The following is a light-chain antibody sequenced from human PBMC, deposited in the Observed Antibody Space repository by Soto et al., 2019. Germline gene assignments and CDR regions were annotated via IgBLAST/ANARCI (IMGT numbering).Light chain of an antibody. CDR3: QQYGSSPPYT. V-gene: IGKV3-20*01. CDR1: QSVSSSY. J-gene: IGKJ2*01. CDR2: GAS. Sequence: EIVLTQSPGTLSLSPGERATLSCRASQSVSSSYLAWYQQKPGQAPRLLIYGASSRATGIPDRFSGSGSGTDLTLTISILEPEEFAVYYCQQYGSSPPYTLGQGTKLEIK.